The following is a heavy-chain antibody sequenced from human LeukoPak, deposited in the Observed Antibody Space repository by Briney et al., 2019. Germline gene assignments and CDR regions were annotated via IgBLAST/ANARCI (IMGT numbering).Heavy chain of an antibody. J-gene: IGHJ4*02. Sequence: SETLSLTCAVYGGSFSGYYWSWIRQPLGKGLEWIGEINHSGSTNYNPSLKSRVTISVDTSKNQFSLKLSSVTAADTAVYYCARIRGPHYDFWSGYPGTYYFDYWGQGTLVTVSS. CDR2: INHSGST. CDR3: ARIRGPHYDFWSGYPGTYYFDY. V-gene: IGHV4-34*01. D-gene: IGHD3-3*01. CDR1: GGSFSGYY.